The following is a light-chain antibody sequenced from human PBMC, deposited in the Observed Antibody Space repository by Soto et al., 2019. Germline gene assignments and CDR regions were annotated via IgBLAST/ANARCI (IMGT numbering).Light chain of an antibody. Sequence: EIGLTQSPGTLSLSTGERATLSCRASQSVSSSYLAWYQQKPGQAPRLLIYGASSRATGIPDRFSGSGSGTDFTLTISRLEPEDFPVYYCQQYGSSPQTFGQGTRVDIK. J-gene: IGKJ1*01. CDR1: QSVSSSY. CDR2: GAS. V-gene: IGKV3-20*01. CDR3: QQYGSSPQT.